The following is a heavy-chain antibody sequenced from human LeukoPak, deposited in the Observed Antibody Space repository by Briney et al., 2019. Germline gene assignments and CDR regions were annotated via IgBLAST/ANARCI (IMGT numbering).Heavy chain of an antibody. Sequence: SETLSLTCTISGGSISSYYWNWIRQPAGKGLEWIGRIYTSGTIYNPSLKSRVAILLDRSKNQFSLRPSSVTAADTAVYYCARHTGRVGGSTGAFDVWGRGTMVTVSS. CDR1: GGSISSYY. J-gene: IGHJ2*01. CDR3: ARHTGRVGGSTGAFDV. D-gene: IGHD1-14*01. V-gene: IGHV4-4*07. CDR2: IYTSGT.